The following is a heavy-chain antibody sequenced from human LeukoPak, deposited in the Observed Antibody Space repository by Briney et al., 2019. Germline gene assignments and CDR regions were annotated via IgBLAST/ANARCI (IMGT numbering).Heavy chain of an antibody. CDR2: IRSDGSNK. V-gene: IGHV3-30*02. CDR3: ARVASNDAFDI. D-gene: IGHD5/OR15-5a*01. J-gene: IGHJ3*02. Sequence: GGSLRLSCAASGFTLSSCGMHWVRQAPGEGLEWVAFIRSDGSNKHYADSVKGRFTISRDNSKNTLYLQMNSLRAEDTAMYYCARVASNDAFDIWGQGTMVTVSS. CDR1: GFTLSSCG.